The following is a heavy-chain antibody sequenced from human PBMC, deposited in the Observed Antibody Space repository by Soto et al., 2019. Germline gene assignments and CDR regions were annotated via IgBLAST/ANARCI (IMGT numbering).Heavy chain of an antibody. J-gene: IGHJ5*02. D-gene: IGHD6-13*01. V-gene: IGHV4-39*01. CDR3: ATTRIIAVGGIFDH. CDR2: FYSGST. Sequence: ETLSVTCIVSGGSISSRSSYGGWIRQPPGKGLEGVLTFYSGSTYNNQSLTRRVTISVDTYKNQFYLKLSSVAAEDTDIYYCATTRIIAVGGIFDHWGQGTLVTVYS. CDR1: GGSISSRSSY.